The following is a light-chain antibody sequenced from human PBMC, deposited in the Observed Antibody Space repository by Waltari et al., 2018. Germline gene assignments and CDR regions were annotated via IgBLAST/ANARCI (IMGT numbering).Light chain of an antibody. CDR1: QTVGSSS. Sequence: EMVLTQSPGTASLSPGERVTLSCRASQTVGSSSLAWYQQKPGQAPRLVIYRASRRATGIPDRFSGSWSGTDFSLTISRLEPEDFAVYYCQQHGTLPATYGQGTKVEIK. V-gene: IGKV3-20*01. CDR3: QQHGTLPAT. CDR2: RAS. J-gene: IGKJ1*01.